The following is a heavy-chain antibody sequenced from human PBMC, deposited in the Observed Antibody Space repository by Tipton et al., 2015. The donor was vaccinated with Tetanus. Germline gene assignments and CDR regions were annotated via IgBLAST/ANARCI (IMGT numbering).Heavy chain of an antibody. Sequence: SLRLSCEASGFTFSNYAMIWVRQAPGKGLEWVSAISASGRNTYYADSVKGRFTSSRDNSKNIHYLEMSSLRAEDTAVYYCARWLEVRMAELDYWGQG. D-gene: IGHD5-18*01. CDR3: ARWLEVRMAELDY. CDR2: ISASGRNT. J-gene: IGHJ4*02. V-gene: IGHV3-23*01. CDR1: GFTFSNYA.